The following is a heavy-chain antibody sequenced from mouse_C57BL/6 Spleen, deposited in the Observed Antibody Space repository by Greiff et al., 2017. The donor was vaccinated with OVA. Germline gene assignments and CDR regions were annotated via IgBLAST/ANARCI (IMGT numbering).Heavy chain of an antibody. CDR1: GYTFTSYW. Sequence: QVQLKQPGAELVKPGASVKLSCKASGYTFTSYWMQWVKQRPGQGLEWIGEIDPSDSYTNYNQKFKGKATLTVDTSSSTAYMQLSSLTSEDSAVYYCAPRWLLRGFAYWGQGTLVTVSA. V-gene: IGHV1-50*01. D-gene: IGHD2-3*01. CDR3: APRWLLRGFAY. CDR2: IDPSDSYT. J-gene: IGHJ3*01.